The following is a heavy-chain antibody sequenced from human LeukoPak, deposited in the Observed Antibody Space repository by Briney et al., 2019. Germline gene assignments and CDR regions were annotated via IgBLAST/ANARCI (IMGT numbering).Heavy chain of an antibody. D-gene: IGHD1-7*01. CDR1: GFTFSSYG. CDR3: ATAGNYRFDY. J-gene: IGHJ4*02. V-gene: IGHV3-30*02. Sequence: AGGSLRLSCAASGFTFSSYGMHWVRQAPGKGLEWVAFIRYDGSNKYYADSVKGRFTISRDNSKNTLYLQMNSLRAEDTAVYYCATAGNYRFDYWGQGTLVTVSS. CDR2: IRYDGSNK.